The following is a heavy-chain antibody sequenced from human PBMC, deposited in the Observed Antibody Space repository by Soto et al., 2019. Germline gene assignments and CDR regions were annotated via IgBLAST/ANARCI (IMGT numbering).Heavy chain of an antibody. CDR2: IYYSGST. Sequence: SETLSLTCTVSGGSVSSGSYYWSWIRQPPGKGLEWIGYIYYSGSTNYNPSLKSRVTISVDTSKNQFSLKLSSVTAADTAVYECARGDYVFWSGYYAPTPFHYSGQATLVTVSS. V-gene: IGHV4-61*01. CDR1: GGSVSSGSYY. J-gene: IGHJ4*02. D-gene: IGHD3-3*01. CDR3: ARGDYVFWSGYYAPTPFHY.